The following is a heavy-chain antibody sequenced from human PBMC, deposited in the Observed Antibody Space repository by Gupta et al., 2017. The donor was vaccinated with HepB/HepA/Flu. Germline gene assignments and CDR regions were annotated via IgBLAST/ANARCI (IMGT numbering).Heavy chain of an antibody. Sequence: EVQLLESGGGLVQPGGSLRLSCAASGFTFSNYAMSWVRQAPGKGLEWVSSIRGSGDGTEYADSVKGRFTISRDNAKNTLYLQMNSLRADDTAIYFCANWRRQQSGFEFWGQGSLVTGSS. D-gene: IGHD5-24*01. CDR3: ANWRRQQSGFEF. V-gene: IGHV3-23*01. J-gene: IGHJ4*02. CDR2: IRGSGDGT. CDR1: GFTFSNYA.